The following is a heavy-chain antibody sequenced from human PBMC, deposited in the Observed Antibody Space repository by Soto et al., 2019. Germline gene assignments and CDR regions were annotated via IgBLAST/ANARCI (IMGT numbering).Heavy chain of an antibody. CDR3: TTRMITFGGVIEDFDY. CDR1: GFTFSNAW. V-gene: IGHV3-15*01. D-gene: IGHD3-16*02. CDR2: IKSKTDGGTA. J-gene: IGHJ4*02. Sequence: EVQLVESGGGLGKPGGSLRLSCAASGFTFSNAWMSWVRQAPGKGLEWVGRIKSKTDGGTADYTAPVKGRFTISRDDSKSTLYRQMNSLKTEDTAVYYCTTRMITFGGVIEDFDYWGQGTLVTVSS.